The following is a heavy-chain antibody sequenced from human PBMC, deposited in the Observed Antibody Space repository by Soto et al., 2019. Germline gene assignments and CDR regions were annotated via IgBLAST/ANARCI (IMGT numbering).Heavy chain of an antibody. V-gene: IGHV3-74*01. Sequence: GGSLRLSCAASGFTFSTYWMHWVRQIPGQGLVWVSQTNSDKSGTSYADSVKGRFTISRDNARNMLYLQMNSLRDEDTALYYCARGGLPFALDYWGQGTLVTVSS. CDR1: GFTFSTYW. J-gene: IGHJ4*02. D-gene: IGHD3-3*02. CDR3: ARGGLPFALDY. CDR2: TNSDKSGT.